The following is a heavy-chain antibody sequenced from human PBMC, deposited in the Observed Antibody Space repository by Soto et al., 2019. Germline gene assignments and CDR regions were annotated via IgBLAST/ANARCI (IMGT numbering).Heavy chain of an antibody. J-gene: IGHJ6*02. CDR1: GYTFTSYD. Sequence: ASVKVSCKASGYTFTSYDINWVRQATGQGLEWMGWMNPNSGNTGYAQKFQGRVTMTRNTSISTAYMELSSLRSEDTAVYYCARRRWFGEFKYDGMDVWGQGTTVTVSS. CDR2: MNPNSGNT. D-gene: IGHD3-10*01. CDR3: ARRRWFGEFKYDGMDV. V-gene: IGHV1-8*01.